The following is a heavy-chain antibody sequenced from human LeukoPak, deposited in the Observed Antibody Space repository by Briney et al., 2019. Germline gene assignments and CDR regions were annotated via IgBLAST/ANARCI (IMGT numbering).Heavy chain of an antibody. Sequence: GGSLRLSCAASGFTFSSYSMNWVRQAPGKGLEWVSYISSSSSTIYYADSVKGRFTISRDNAKNSLYLQMNSLRAEDTAVYYCARDPYGDYALYNWFDPWGQGTLVTVSS. V-gene: IGHV3-48*04. D-gene: IGHD4-17*01. CDR1: GFTFSSYS. CDR2: ISSSSSTI. J-gene: IGHJ5*02. CDR3: ARDPYGDYALYNWFDP.